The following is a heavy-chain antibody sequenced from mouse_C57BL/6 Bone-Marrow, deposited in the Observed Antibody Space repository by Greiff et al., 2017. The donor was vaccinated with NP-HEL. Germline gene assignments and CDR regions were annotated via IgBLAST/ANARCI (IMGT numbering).Heavy chain of an antibody. V-gene: IGHV1-81*01. Sequence: VQRVESGAELARPGASVKLSCKASGYTFTSYGISWVNQRTGQGLEWIGEIYPRSGNTYYNEKFKGKATLTADKSSSTAYMELRSLTSEDSAVYFCARRYPFAYWGQGTLVTVSA. CDR1: GYTFTSYG. CDR2: IYPRSGNT. J-gene: IGHJ3*01. D-gene: IGHD1-1*01. CDR3: ARRYPFAY.